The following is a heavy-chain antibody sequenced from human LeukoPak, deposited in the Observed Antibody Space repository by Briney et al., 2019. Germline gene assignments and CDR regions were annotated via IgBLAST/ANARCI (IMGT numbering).Heavy chain of an antibody. CDR3: ARRKGYCSGGSCYIQFDY. CDR2: IYYSGST. D-gene: IGHD2-15*01. CDR1: GGSISSRSYY. J-gene: IGHJ4*02. Sequence: SETLSLTCTVSGGSISSRSYYWGWIRQPPGKGLEWIGSIYYSGSTYYNPSLKSRVTISVDTSKNQFSLKLSSVTAADTAVYYCARRKGYCSGGSCYIQFDYWGQGTLVTVSS. V-gene: IGHV4-39*01.